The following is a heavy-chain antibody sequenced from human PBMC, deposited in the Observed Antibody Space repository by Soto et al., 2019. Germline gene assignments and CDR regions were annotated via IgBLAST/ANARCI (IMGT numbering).Heavy chain of an antibody. J-gene: IGHJ3*02. D-gene: IGHD4-17*01. CDR2: INHSGST. CDR3: ARVPTTVVTPVSAFDI. V-gene: IGHV4-34*01. CDR1: GGSFSGYY. Sequence: SETLSLTCAVYGGSFSGYYWSWIRQPPGKGLEWIGEINHSGSTNYNPSLKSRVTISVDTSKNQFSLKLSSVTAADTAVYYCARVPTTVVTPVSAFDIWGQGTMVTVSS.